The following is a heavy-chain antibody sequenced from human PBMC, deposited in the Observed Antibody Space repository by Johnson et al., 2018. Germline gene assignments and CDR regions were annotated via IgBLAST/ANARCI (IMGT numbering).Heavy chain of an antibody. CDR2: IKSKTDGGTT. V-gene: IGHV3-15*07. J-gene: IGHJ3*02. D-gene: IGHD3-22*01. Sequence: EVQLVESGGGLVKPGGSLRLSCAASGFTFSNAWMNWVRQAPGKGLEWVGRIKSKTDGGTTDYAAPVKGRFTISRDDSKNTLYLQINSMKTEETAVYYCTTRSPYIRPNYYDSRGYSSRRNAFDIWGQGTMVTVSS. CDR1: GFTFSNAW. CDR3: TTRSPYIRPNYYDSRGYSSRRNAFDI.